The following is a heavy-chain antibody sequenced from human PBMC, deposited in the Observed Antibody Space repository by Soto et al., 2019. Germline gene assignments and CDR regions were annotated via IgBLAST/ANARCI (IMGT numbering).Heavy chain of an antibody. V-gene: IGHV1-69*13. D-gene: IGHD3-9*01. J-gene: IGHJ6*02. CDR3: ARALTGDYDILTGHRYYYYYGMDV. Sequence: SVKVSCKASGGTFSSYAISWVRQAPGQGLEWMGGIIPIFGTANYAQKFQGRVTITADESTSTAYMELSSLRSEDTAVYYCARALTGDYDILTGHRYYYYYGMDVWGQGTTVTVS. CDR2: IIPIFGTA. CDR1: GGTFSSYA.